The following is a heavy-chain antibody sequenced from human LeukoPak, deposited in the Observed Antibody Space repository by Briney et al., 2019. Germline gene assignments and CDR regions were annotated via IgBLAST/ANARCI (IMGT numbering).Heavy chain of an antibody. J-gene: IGHJ4*02. CDR3: ATWSVGGKTGYLY. D-gene: IGHD1-26*01. Sequence: SETLSLTCAVSGGPISSYSWSWIRQPPRKGLEWIGYINHSGGTNYNPSLKSRVTISVDTSKNQFSLNLSSVTAADTAVYYCATWSVGGKTGYLYWGQGILVTVSS. V-gene: IGHV4-59*01. CDR2: INHSGGT. CDR1: GGPISSYS.